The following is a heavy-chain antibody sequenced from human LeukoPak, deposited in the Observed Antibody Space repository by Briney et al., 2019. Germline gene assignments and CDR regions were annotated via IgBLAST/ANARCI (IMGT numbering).Heavy chain of an antibody. CDR1: GGSISSYY. V-gene: IGHV4-59*01. D-gene: IGHD6-19*01. CDR2: SFFSGST. CDR3: ARGGLSSGWYG. J-gene: IGHJ4*02. Sequence: SETLSLTCTVSGGSISSYYWSWIRQPPGKGLEWIGYSFFSGSTNYNPSLKSRVTISLDTSKNQFSLRLNSVTAADTAVYYCARGGLSSGWYGWGQGTMVTVSS.